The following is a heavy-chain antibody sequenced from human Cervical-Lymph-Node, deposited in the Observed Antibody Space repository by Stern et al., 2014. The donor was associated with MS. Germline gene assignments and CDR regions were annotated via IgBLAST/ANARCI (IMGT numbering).Heavy chain of an antibody. CDR3: ARRRYYDSSGPPSVDY. J-gene: IGHJ4*02. CDR1: GGSISSSSYY. Sequence: QVQLQESGPGLVKPSETLSLTCTVSGGSISSSSYYWGWIRQPPGKGLEWIGSIYYRGTTYYTPPLKSRFTIPVDTSKTQFSLKLSSVTAADTAVYYCARRRYYDSSGPPSVDYWGQGTLVTVSS. V-gene: IGHV4-39*01. CDR2: IYYRGTT. D-gene: IGHD3-22*01.